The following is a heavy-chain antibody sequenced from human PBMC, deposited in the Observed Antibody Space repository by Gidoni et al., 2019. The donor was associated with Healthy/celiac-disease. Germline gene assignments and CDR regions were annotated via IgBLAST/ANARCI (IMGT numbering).Heavy chain of an antibody. D-gene: IGHD3-3*01. CDR3: ARSFWSGYYNQWFDP. CDR2: IIPIFGTA. V-gene: IGHV1-69*06. CDR1: GGTFNSYA. Sequence: QVQLVQSGAEVKKPGSSVKVSCKASGGTFNSYAINWVRQAPGQGLEWMGGIIPIFGTANYAQKFQGSVTIIADKSTSTAYMELSSLRSKDTAVYYCARSFWSGYYNQWFDPWGQGTLVTVSS. J-gene: IGHJ5*02.